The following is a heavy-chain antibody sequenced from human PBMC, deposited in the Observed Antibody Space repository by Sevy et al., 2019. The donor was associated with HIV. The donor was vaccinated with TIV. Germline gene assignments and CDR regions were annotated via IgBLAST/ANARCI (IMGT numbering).Heavy chain of an antibody. CDR3: ARYCTRTSPHTWFDP. CDR2: IYYSGIT. D-gene: IGHD2-2*01. V-gene: IGHV4-30-4*01. J-gene: IGHJ5*02. CDR1: GGSISSGDYY. Sequence: SETLSLTCSVSGGSISSGDYYWTWMRQSPGKGLEWIGYIYYSGITYYNPSLKSRAIISIDTVKNQFSLKLSSVTAADTAVYYCARYCTRTSPHTWFDPWGQGTLVTVSS.